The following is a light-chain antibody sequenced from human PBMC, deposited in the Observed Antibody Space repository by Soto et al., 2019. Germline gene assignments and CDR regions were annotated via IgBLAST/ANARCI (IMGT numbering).Light chain of an antibody. CDR3: QQYDNWPPIT. V-gene: IGKV3-15*01. CDR2: GAS. Sequence: EIVMTQSPATLSVSPGERATLSCRASQSISNYLAWYQQKPGQAPRLLFYGASTRATGTPARFSGGGSGTEFTLTISGLQSEDFAVYFCQQYDNWPPITFGQGTRLEIK. J-gene: IGKJ5*01. CDR1: QSISNY.